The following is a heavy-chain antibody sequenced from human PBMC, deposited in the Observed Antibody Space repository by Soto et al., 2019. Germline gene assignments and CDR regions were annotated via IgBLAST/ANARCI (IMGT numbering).Heavy chain of an antibody. CDR2: IYYSGST. CDR3: ARHVMATITPYYFDY. Sequence: QLQLQESGPGVVKPSETLSLSCTVSGGSISSSSYYWGWIRQPPGKGLEWIGSIYYSGSTYYNPSLKSRVTISVDTSKNQFSLKLSSVTAADTAVYYCARHVMATITPYYFDYWGQGTLVTVSS. D-gene: IGHD5-12*01. V-gene: IGHV4-39*01. CDR1: GGSISSSSYY. J-gene: IGHJ4*02.